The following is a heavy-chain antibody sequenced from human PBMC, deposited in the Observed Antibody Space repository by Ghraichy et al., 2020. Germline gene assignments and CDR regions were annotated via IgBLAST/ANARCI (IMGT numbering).Heavy chain of an antibody. D-gene: IGHD1-26*01. CDR2: IIPIFGTA. CDR3: ARDPGSGSYWDWFDP. Sequence: SVKVSCKASGGTFTSYAISWVRQAPGQGLEWMGGIIPIFGTANYAQKFQGRVTITADESTSTAYMELSSLRSEDTAVYYCARDPGSGSYWDWFDPWGQGTLVTVSS. J-gene: IGHJ5*02. CDR1: GGTFTSYA. V-gene: IGHV1-69*13.